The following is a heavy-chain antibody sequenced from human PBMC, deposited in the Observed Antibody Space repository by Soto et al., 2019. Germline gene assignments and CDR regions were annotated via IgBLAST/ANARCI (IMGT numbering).Heavy chain of an antibody. Sequence: PSETLSLTCAVYGGSFSGYYWSWIRQPPGKGLEWIGEINHSGSTNYNPSLKSRVTISVDTSKNQFSLKLSSVTAADTAVYYCARVPEYSSSWYFYYYYYYGMDVWGQGTTVTVSS. CDR3: ARVPEYSSSWYFYYYYYYGMDV. V-gene: IGHV4-34*01. CDR1: GGSFSGYY. J-gene: IGHJ6*02. D-gene: IGHD6-13*01. CDR2: INHSGST.